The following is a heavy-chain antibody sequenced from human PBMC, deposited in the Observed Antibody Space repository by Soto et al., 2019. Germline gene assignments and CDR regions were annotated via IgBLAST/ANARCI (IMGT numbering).Heavy chain of an antibody. D-gene: IGHD3-22*01. V-gene: IGHV4-59*01. CDR3: ASRAYYYDSSGYYYADY. J-gene: IGHJ4*02. Sequence: SETLSLTCTVSGGSISSYYWSWIRQPPGKGLEWIGYIYYSGSTNYNPSLKSRVTISVDTSKNQFSLKLSSVTAADTAVYYCASRAYYYDSSGYYYADYWGQGTLVTVSS. CDR1: GGSISSYY. CDR2: IYYSGST.